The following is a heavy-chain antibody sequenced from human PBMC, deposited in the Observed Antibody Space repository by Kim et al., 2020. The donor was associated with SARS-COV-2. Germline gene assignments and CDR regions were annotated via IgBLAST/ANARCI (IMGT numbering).Heavy chain of an antibody. CDR3: ARIENRMGSGSYYPGY. Sequence: GGSLRLSCAASGFTFSSYEMNWVRQAPGKGLEWVSYISSSGSTIYYADSVKGRFTISRDNAKNSLYLQMNSLRAEDTAVYYCARIENRMGSGSYYPGYWGQGTRVTVSS. V-gene: IGHV3-48*03. D-gene: IGHD3-10*01. CDR1: GFTFSSYE. J-gene: IGHJ4*02. CDR2: ISSSGSTI.